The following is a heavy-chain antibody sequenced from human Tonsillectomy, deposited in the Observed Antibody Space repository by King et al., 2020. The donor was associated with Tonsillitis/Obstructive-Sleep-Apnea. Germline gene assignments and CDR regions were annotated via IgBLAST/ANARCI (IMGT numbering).Heavy chain of an antibody. V-gene: IGHV1-46*01. CDR3: ARDNYVILNGYAPRLYYYYMDV. CDR1: GYTFTSWY. Sequence: QLVQSGAEVKKPGASVKVSCKASGYTFTSWYMHWVRQAPGQGLQWMGIINPSGGSTTYAQKFQGRVTMTRDTSTSTVYMELSSLRSEDTAVYYCARDNYVILNGYAPRLYYYYMDVWGKGTTVTVSS. D-gene: IGHD3-9*01. J-gene: IGHJ6*03. CDR2: INPSGGST.